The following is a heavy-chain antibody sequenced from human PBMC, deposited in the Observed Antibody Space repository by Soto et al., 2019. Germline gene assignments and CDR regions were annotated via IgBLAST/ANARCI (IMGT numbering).Heavy chain of an antibody. CDR3: ARDTAMVPFDY. CDR2: INPNSGGT. CDR1: GYTFTGYY. Sequence: ASVKVSCKASGYTFTGYYMHWVRQAPGQGLEWMGWINPNSGGTNYAQKCKGRVTMTRDTSISTAYMELSRLRSDDTAVYYCARDTAMVPFDYWGQGTLVTVSS. D-gene: IGHD5-18*01. V-gene: IGHV1-2*02. J-gene: IGHJ4*02.